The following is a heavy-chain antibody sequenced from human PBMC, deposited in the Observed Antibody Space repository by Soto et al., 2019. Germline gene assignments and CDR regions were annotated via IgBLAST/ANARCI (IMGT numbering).Heavy chain of an antibody. CDR1: GGSFSGYY. CDR2: INHSGST. CDR3: ARGRYCSGGSCHKTFSGIVVWFDP. V-gene: IGHV4-34*01. Sequence: QVQLQQWGAGLLKPSETLSLTCAVYGGSFSGYYWSWIRQPPGKGLEWIGEINHSGSTNYNPSRKSRVTISVDTSKNQFSLKLSSVTAADTAVYYCARGRYCSGGSCHKTFSGIVVWFDPWGQGTLVTVSS. D-gene: IGHD2-15*01. J-gene: IGHJ5*02.